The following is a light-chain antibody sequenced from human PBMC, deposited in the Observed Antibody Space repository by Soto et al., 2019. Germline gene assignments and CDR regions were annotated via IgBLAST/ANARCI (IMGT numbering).Light chain of an antibody. Sequence: IVLTQSPATLSVSPVEMATLSFMASQSVSNDLAWYQHQPGQAPRLLIYGASTTATGIPARFSGSGSGTEFTLTISSLQSEDFALYYCHQYENWPQTFGQGTKVDIK. CDR1: QSVSND. V-gene: IGKV3-15*01. J-gene: IGKJ1*01. CDR3: HQYENWPQT. CDR2: GAS.